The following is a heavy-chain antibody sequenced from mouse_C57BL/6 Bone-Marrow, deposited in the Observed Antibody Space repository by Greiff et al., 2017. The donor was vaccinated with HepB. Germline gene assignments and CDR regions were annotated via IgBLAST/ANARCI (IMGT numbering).Heavy chain of an antibody. Sequence: VQLMESGPGLVLPSQSLSNPCTVPVFSLPSYGVHWVRQSPGKGLEWLGVIWSGGSTDYNAAFISRLSISKDNSKSQVFFKMNSLQADDTAIYYCDREDYGGLRFAHWAEGTLVTVS. D-gene: IGHD1-1*02. J-gene: IGHJ3*01. CDR2: IWSGGST. CDR1: VFSLPSYG. V-gene: IGHV2-2*01. CDR3: DREDYGGLRFAH.